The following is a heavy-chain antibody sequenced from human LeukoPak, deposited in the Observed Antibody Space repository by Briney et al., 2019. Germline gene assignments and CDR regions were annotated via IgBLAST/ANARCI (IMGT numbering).Heavy chain of an antibody. D-gene: IGHD1-26*01. CDR1: GGSIGSYY. V-gene: IGHV4-59*01. J-gene: IGHJ4*02. Sequence: PSEALSLTCTVSGGSIGSYYWSWIRQPPGKGLEWIGYIYYSGSTNYNPSLKSRVTISVDTSKNQFSLKLSSVTAADTAVYYCAGVGPTILWGQGTLVTVSS. CDR3: AGVGPTIL. CDR2: IYYSGST.